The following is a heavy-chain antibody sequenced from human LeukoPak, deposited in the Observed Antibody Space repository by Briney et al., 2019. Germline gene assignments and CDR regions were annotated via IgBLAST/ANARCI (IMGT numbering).Heavy chain of an antibody. J-gene: IGHJ6*03. CDR1: GGTFSSYA. Sequence: SVKVSCKASGGTFSSYAISWVRQAPGQGLEWMGGIIPIFGTANYAQKFQGRVTITADESTSTAYMELSSLRSEDTAVYYCARNIVVVPAATKGLYYYYYMDVWGKGTTVTVSS. CDR2: IIPIFGTA. D-gene: IGHD2-2*01. V-gene: IGHV1-69*13. CDR3: ARNIVVVPAATKGLYYYYYMDV.